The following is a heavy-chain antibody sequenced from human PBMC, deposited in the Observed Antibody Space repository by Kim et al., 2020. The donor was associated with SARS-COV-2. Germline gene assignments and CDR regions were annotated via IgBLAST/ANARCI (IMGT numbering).Heavy chain of an antibody. CDR1: GYTFTGYY. J-gene: IGHJ4*02. Sequence: ASVKVSCKASGYTFTGYYMHWVRQAPGQGLEWMGWINPNSGGTNYAQKFQGWVTMTRDTSISTAYMELSRLRSDDTDVYYCARVDSSDPRGFDYWGQGTLVTVSS. V-gene: IGHV1-2*04. D-gene: IGHD3-22*01. CDR3: ARVDSSDPRGFDY. CDR2: INPNSGGT.